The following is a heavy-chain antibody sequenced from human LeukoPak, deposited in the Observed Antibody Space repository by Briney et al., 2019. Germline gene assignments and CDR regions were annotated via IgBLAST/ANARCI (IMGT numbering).Heavy chain of an antibody. J-gene: IGHJ2*01. CDR1: GGSFCGYY. V-gene: IGHV4-34*01. Sequence: PSETLSLTCAVYGGSFCGYYWSLLPHPPGQGLEWIGEINHSASTNYNPSLKSRVTISVDTSKNQCSLKLSSVTAADTAVYYCAREGEQWLVRDWYFDLWGRGTLVTVSS. D-gene: IGHD6-19*01. CDR2: INHSAST. CDR3: AREGEQWLVRDWYFDL.